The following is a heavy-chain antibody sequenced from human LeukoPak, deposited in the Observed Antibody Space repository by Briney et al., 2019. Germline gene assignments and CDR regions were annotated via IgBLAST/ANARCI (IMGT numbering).Heavy chain of an antibody. CDR2: IYYSGST. J-gene: IGHJ4*02. Sequence: SETLSLTCTVSGGSISSYYWSWIRQPPGKGLEWIGYIYYSGSTSYNPPLKSRVTISVDTSKNQFSLKLSSVTAADTAVYYCARLEGYDSSGYYLDYWGQGTLVTVSS. D-gene: IGHD3-22*01. CDR3: ARLEGYDSSGYYLDY. V-gene: IGHV4-59*08. CDR1: GGSISSYY.